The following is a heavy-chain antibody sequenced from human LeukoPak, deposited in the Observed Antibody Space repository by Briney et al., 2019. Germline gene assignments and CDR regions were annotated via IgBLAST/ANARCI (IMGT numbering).Heavy chain of an antibody. V-gene: IGHV3-33*01. J-gene: IGHJ4*02. CDR1: GFTFSSYG. CDR2: IWYDGSNK. D-gene: IGHD4-17*01. Sequence: PGRSLRLSCAASGFTFSSYGMHWVRQAPGKGLEWVAVIWYDGSNKYYTDSVKGRFTISRDNSKNTLYLQMNSLRAEDTAVYYCARDRPSAVTTFFDYWGQGTLVTVSS. CDR3: ARDRPSAVTTFFDY.